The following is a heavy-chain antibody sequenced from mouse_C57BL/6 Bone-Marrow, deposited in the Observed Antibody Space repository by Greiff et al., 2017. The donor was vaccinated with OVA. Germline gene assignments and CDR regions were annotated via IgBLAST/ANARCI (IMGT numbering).Heavy chain of an antibody. CDR3: ARAGRGYYAMDY. V-gene: IGHV1-19*01. CDR2: INPYNGGT. Sequence: VQLQQSGPVLVKPGASVKMSCKASGYTFTDYYMNWVKQSHGKSLEWIGVINPYNGGTSYNQKFKGKATLTFDKSSSTAYMELNSLTSEDSAVYYCARAGRGYYAMDYWGQGTSVTVSS. CDR1: GYTFTDYY. J-gene: IGHJ4*01.